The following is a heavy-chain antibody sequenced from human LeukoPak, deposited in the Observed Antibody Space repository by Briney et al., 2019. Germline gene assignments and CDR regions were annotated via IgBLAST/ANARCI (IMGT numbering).Heavy chain of an antibody. CDR3: ARGDIVVVPAADAGPAFDI. CDR2: IYYSGST. Sequence: SETLSLTCTVSGGSISSSSYYWGWIRQPPGKGLEWIGSIYYSGSTYYNPSLKSRVTISVDTSKNQFSLKLSSVTAADTAVYYCARGDIVVVPAADAGPAFDIWGQGTMVTVSS. J-gene: IGHJ3*02. CDR1: GGSISSSSYY. V-gene: IGHV4-39*01. D-gene: IGHD2-2*01.